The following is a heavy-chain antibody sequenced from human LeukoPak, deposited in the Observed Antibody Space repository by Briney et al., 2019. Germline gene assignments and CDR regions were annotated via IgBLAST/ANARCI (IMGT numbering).Heavy chain of an antibody. CDR2: IADNGAKT. J-gene: IGHJ4*02. D-gene: IGHD2-21*01. V-gene: IGHV3-23*01. Sequence: GGSLRLSCAASGFTFSTYTMTWVRQAPGKGLEWVAGIADNGAKTYYGDSVKGRFTISRDNSKNTVTLQMNSLRAEDTAVYYCAKYCVTPTCYEGMFDFWGQGALVTVSS. CDR3: AKYCVTPTCYEGMFDF. CDR1: GFTFSTYT.